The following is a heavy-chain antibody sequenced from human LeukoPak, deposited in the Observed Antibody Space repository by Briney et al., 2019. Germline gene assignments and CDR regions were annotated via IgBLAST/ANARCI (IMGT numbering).Heavy chain of an antibody. V-gene: IGHV4-34*01. J-gene: IGHJ5*02. CDR1: GGSFSGYY. CDR2: INYSGST. Sequence: SETLSLTCAVYGGSFSGYYWSWIRQPPGKGLEWIGEINYSGSTNYNPSLKGRVTISVDTSKNQFSLKLSSVTAADTAVYYCARGLRYDFWSGHRSNWFDPWGQGTLVTVSS. D-gene: IGHD3-3*01. CDR3: ARGLRYDFWSGHRSNWFDP.